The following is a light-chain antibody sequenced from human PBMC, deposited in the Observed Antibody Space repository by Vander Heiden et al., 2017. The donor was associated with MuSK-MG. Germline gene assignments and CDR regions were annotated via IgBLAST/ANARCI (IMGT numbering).Light chain of an antibody. CDR2: DAS. V-gene: IGKV1-33*01. CDR1: QDIRNY. CDR3: QQYENRPPVT. Sequence: DIQMNQSPSSLSASVGDRVTITCQASQDIRNYLNWYQQKPGKAPKLLIYDASNWETGVQSRCSGSGYGKDFTFTISSRQQEDIAAYYCQQYENRPPVTFGQGTQMXIK. J-gene: IGKJ5*01.